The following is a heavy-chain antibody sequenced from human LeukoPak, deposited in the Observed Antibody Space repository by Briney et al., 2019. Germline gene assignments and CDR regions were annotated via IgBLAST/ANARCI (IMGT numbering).Heavy chain of an antibody. CDR2: ISGSGGNT. Sequence: SWGSLRLSCAASGFTFSSYAMSWVRQAPGKGLEWVSAISGSGGNTYYADSVKGRFTISRDNSKNTLYPQMNSLRAEDTAVYYCAKEVAGRSLFYYYYYYMDVWGKGTTVTVSS. CDR3: AKEVAGRSLFYYYYYYMDV. D-gene: IGHD2-15*01. J-gene: IGHJ6*03. V-gene: IGHV3-23*01. CDR1: GFTFSSYA.